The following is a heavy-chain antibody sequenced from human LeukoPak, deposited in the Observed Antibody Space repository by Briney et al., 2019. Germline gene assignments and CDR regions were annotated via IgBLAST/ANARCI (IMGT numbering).Heavy chain of an antibody. CDR2: ISAYNGNI. D-gene: IGHD2-21*02. CDR1: GYTFTSYG. V-gene: IGHV1-18*01. CDR3: ARHKTAVSYCGGDCYSEGFDY. J-gene: IGHJ4*02. Sequence: ASVKVSCKASGYTFTSYGISWVRQAPGQGLEWMGWISAYNGNINYAQKPQGRVTMTTDTSTSTAYMELRSLRSDDTAVYYCARHKTAVSYCGGDCYSEGFDYWGQGTLVTVSS.